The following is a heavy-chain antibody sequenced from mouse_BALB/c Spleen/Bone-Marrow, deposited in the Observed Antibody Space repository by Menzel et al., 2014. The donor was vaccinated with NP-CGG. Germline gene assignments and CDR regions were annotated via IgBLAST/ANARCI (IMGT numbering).Heavy chain of an antibody. CDR2: IYPGNGDT. Sequence: LQQSGAELVKPGASVKMPCKASGYTFTSYNMHWVKQTPGQGLEWIGSIYPGNGDTSNNQKFKGKATLTADKSSSTALMQLSSLTSEDSAVYYCARGYNYVMDYWGQGSPVTVSS. D-gene: IGHD3-1*01. CDR1: GYTFTSYN. CDR3: ARGYNYVMDY. V-gene: IGHV1-12*01. J-gene: IGHJ4*01.